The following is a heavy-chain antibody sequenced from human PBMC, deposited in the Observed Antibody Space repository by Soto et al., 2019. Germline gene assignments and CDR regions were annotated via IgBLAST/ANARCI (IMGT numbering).Heavy chain of an antibody. V-gene: IGHV3-21*01. CDR2: ITVGSSHI. D-gene: IGHD3-16*01. CDR3: SRSPEVGVRGAY. Sequence: EVQLVESGGGLVKPGGSLRLACTGSGFPFSAYNINWVRQAPGKGLEWVSSITVGSSHIYQPNSMKGRFTISRDDAKNSVYLQFDSLRDEDTALYYCSRSPEVGVRGAYWGQGTLVTVSS. J-gene: IGHJ4*02. CDR1: GFPFSAYN.